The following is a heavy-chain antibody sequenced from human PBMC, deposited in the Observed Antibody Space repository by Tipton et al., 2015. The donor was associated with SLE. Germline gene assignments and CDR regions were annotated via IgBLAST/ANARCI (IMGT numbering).Heavy chain of an antibody. Sequence: QVQLVQSGAEVKKPGASVKVSCKASGYSFISYYIHWVRQAPGQGLEWMGRINPNSGASDLARKFQGRVTLTRDTSTSTAYMELRSLRSDDTAVYYCARTARANYYYGMDVWGQGTTVTVSS. D-gene: IGHD6-6*01. V-gene: IGHV1-2*06. CDR1: GYSFISYY. CDR2: INPNSGAS. CDR3: ARTARANYYYGMDV. J-gene: IGHJ6*02.